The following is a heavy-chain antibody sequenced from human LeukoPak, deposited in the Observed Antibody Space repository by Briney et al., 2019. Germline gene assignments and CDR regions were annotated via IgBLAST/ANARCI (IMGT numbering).Heavy chain of an antibody. J-gene: IGHJ4*02. CDR2: IYHSGST. D-gene: IGHD3-3*01. CDR3: ARGHRYYDFWSGYLESFSFDY. V-gene: IGHV4-38-2*02. Sequence: PSETLSLTCTVSGYSISSGYYWGWIRQPPGKGLEWIGSIYHSGSTYYNPSLKSRVTISVDTSKNQFSLKLSSVTAADTAVYYCARGHRYYDFWSGYLESFSFDYWGQGTLVTVSS. CDR1: GYSISSGYY.